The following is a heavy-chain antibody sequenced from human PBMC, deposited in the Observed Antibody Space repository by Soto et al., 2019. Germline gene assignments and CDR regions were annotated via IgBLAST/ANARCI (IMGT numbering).Heavy chain of an antibody. CDR3: ATMGTPATGLYYFDY. J-gene: IGHJ4*02. V-gene: IGHV4-30-4*01. CDR2: ISYSGSA. CDR1: GGSISSSSYY. D-gene: IGHD2-15*01. Sequence: SETLSLTCTVSGGSISSSSYYWSWIRQPPGKGLEWIGFISYSGSAYYNPSLKSRVTISVDTSKNQFSLNLSFVTAADTAVYYCATMGTPATGLYYFDYWGQGTLVTVSS.